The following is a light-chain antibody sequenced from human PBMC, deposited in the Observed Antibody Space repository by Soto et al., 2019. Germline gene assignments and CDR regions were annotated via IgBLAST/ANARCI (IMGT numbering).Light chain of an antibody. CDR3: QHYGSSPKT. J-gene: IGKJ1*01. CDR2: GAS. V-gene: IGKV3-20*01. CDR1: QTVSSSY. Sequence: EIVLTHSPATLSLSPWERATLSFSASQTVSSSYLAWYQQKPGQAPRLLIYGASSRATGIPDRFSGSGSGTDFSLTISRLEPEDFAVYYCQHYGSSPKTFGQGTKVDIK.